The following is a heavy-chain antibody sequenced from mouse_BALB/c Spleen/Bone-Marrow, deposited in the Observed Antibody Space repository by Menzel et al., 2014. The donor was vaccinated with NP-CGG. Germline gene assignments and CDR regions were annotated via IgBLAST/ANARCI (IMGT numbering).Heavy chain of an antibody. Sequence: EVQLVESGGGLVQPGGSLKLSCEASGFDFSRYWMSWVRQTPGQGLEWIGEINPDSSTINYTPSLKDKFIISRDNAKNTLYLQMSKVRSEDTALYYCARLNYYGNLVVWGAGTTVTVSS. V-gene: IGHV4-1*02. CDR2: INPDSSTI. J-gene: IGHJ1*01. D-gene: IGHD1-1*01. CDR3: ARLNYYGNLVV. CDR1: GFDFSRYW.